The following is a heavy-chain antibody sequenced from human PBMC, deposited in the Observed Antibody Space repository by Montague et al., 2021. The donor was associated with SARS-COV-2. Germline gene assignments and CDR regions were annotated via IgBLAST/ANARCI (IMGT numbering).Heavy chain of an antibody. CDR2: TYYRSKWYN. V-gene: IGHV6-1*01. CDR1: GDSVSSNFAT. J-gene: IGHJ2*01. CDR3: ARAYCGGDCYFYWYFDL. Sequence: CAISGDSVSSNFATWNWIRQSPSRGLEWLGRTYYRSKWYNDYAVSVKSRVIINPDTSNNRISLQLNSVTPEDTAVYYCARAYCGGDCYFYWYFDLWGRGTLVTVSS. D-gene: IGHD2-21*02.